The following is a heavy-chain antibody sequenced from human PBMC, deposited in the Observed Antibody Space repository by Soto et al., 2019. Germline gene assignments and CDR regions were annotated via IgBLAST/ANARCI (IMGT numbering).Heavy chain of an antibody. D-gene: IGHD1-26*01. CDR3: ARGEPSFY. CDR2: ISSSSIYI. V-gene: IGHV3-21*01. CDR1: GLNFSSYS. J-gene: IGHJ4*02. Sequence: GGSLRLSFAACGLNFSSYSMNWFRQAPGKGLEWVSSISSSSIYIYYGDSVKGRFTISRDNAKNSLYLQMNSLRAEDTAVYFCARGEPSFYWGQGTLVTVSS.